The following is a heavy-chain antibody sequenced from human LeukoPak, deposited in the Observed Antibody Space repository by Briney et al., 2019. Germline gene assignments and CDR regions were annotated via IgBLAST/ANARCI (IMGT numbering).Heavy chain of an antibody. V-gene: IGHV3-21*01. CDR3: ASYILTGYPYFDY. J-gene: IGHJ4*02. Sequence: GGSLRLSCAASGFTFSSYSMNWVRQAPGKGLEWVSSISSSSSYIYYADSVKGLFTISRDNAKNSLYLQMNSLRAEDTAVYYCASYILTGYPYFDYWGQGTLVTVSS. D-gene: IGHD3-9*01. CDR2: ISSSSSYI. CDR1: GFTFSSYS.